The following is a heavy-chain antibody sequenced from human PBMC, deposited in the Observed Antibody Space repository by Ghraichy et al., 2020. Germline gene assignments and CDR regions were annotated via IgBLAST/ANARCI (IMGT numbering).Heavy chain of an antibody. CDR2: ISGSGGST. CDR3: AKGYDFWSGYRPPDYYYGMDV. CDR1: GFTFSSYA. J-gene: IGHJ6*02. Sequence: GGSLRLSCAASGFTFSSYAMSWVRQAPGKGLEWVSAISGSGGSTYYADSVKGRFTISRDNSKNTLYLQMNSLRAEDTAVYYCAKGYDFWSGYRPPDYYYGMDVWGQGTTVTVSS. V-gene: IGHV3-23*01. D-gene: IGHD3-3*01.